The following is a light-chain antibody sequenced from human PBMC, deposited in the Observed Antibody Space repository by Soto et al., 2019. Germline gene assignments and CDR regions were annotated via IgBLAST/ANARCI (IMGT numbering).Light chain of an antibody. CDR1: SSDVGGNKY. V-gene: IGLV2-14*03. J-gene: IGLJ1*01. CDR2: DVS. CDR3: SAFTGTTYV. Sequence: QSALTQPASVSGSPRQSITISCTGTSSDVGGNKYVSWYQHYPGKAPKLMICDVSNRPSGVSNRFSGSKSGNTASLTISGLQAEDEADYYCSAFTGTTYVFGTGTKVAVL.